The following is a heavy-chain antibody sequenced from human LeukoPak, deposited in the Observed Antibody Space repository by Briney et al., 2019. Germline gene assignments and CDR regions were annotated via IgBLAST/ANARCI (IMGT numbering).Heavy chain of an antibody. Sequence: PSETLSLTCTVSGGLISSYYWSWIRQPAGKGPEWIGRIFTSGSTHYNPSLKSRVTMSVDTSKNQFSLRLSSVTAADTAVYYCARVFDKDVWGKGTTVTVSS. J-gene: IGHJ6*03. D-gene: IGHD2-21*01. V-gene: IGHV4-4*07. CDR2: IFTSGST. CDR3: ARVFDKDV. CDR1: GGLISSYY.